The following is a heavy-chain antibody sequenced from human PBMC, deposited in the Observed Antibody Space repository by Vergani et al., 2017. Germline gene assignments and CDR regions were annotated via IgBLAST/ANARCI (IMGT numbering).Heavy chain of an antibody. CDR2: IWYDGSNK. V-gene: IGHV3-33*01. CDR3: ARDPFIVVVPAAIRTISVGYYYYGMDV. Sequence: QVQLVESGGGVVQPGRSLRLSCAASGFTFSSYGMHWVRQAPGKGLEWVAVIWYDGSNKYYADSVKGRFTISRDNSKNTLYLQMNSLRAEDTAVYYCARDPFIVVVPAAIRTISVGYYYYGMDVWGQGTTVTVSS. D-gene: IGHD2-2*02. CDR1: GFTFSSYG. J-gene: IGHJ6*02.